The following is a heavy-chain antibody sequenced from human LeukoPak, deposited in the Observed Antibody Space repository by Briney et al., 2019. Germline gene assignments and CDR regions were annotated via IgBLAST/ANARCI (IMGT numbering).Heavy chain of an antibody. CDR1: GGSITTYY. V-gene: IGHV4-59*01. CDR2: IYYNGIT. J-gene: IGHJ4*02. D-gene: IGHD3-22*01. CDR3: ARVSHFDSSGYSP. Sequence: PSETLSLTCTVSGGSITTYYWSWIRQPPGKGLEWIGFIYYNGITNYNPSLKSRVTISVDTSENQFSLKLSSATAADTAVYYCARVSHFDSSGYSPWGQGTLVTVSS.